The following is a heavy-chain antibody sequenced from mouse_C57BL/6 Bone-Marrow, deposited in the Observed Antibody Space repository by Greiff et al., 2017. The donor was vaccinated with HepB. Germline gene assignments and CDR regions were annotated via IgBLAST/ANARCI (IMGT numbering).Heavy chain of an antibody. J-gene: IGHJ1*03. Sequence: QVQLQQSGPELVKPGASVKLSCKASGYTFTSYDINWVKQRPGQGLEWIGWIYPRDGSTKDNEKFKGKATLTVDTSSSTAYMELHSLTSEDSAVYFCARGPYYYGSSHWYCDVWGTGTTVTVSS. CDR2: IYPRDGST. CDR1: GYTFTSYD. CDR3: ARGPYYYGSSHWYCDV. V-gene: IGHV1-85*01. D-gene: IGHD1-1*01.